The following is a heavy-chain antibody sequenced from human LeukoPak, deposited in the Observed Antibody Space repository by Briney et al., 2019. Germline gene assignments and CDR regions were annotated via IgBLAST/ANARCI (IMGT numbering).Heavy chain of an antibody. V-gene: IGHV3-11*01. D-gene: IGHD3-22*01. CDR1: GFTFSDYY. J-gene: IGHJ4*02. CDR2: ISSSGSTI. CDR3: AREAYYYDSSGYYKFDY. Sequence: GGSLRLSCAASGFTFSDYYMSWIRQAPGKGLEWVSYISSSGSTIYYADSVKGRFTISRDNAKNSLYLQMNSLRAEDTAVYYCAREAYYYDSSGYYKFDYWGQGTLVNVSS.